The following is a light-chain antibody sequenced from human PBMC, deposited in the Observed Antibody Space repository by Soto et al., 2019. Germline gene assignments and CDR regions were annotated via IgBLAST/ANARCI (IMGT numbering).Light chain of an antibody. CDR2: DAS. V-gene: IGKV3-11*01. CDR1: QSVSSY. CDR3: QQRSNWPPLLT. Sequence: EIVLTQSPATLSLSPGERATLSCRASQSVSSYLAWYQQKPGQAPRLLIYDASNMATGIPARFSGSGSGTDFTLTISSLEPEDFEVYYCQQRSNWPPLLTFGGGTKVEIK. J-gene: IGKJ4*01.